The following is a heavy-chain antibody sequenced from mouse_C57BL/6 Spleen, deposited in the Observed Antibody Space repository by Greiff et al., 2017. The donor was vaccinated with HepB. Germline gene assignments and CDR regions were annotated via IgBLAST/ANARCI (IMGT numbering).Heavy chain of an antibody. CDR1: GYTFTSYW. Sequence: QVQLQQPGAELVKPGASVKLSCKASGYTFTSYWMQWVKQRPGQGLEWIGEIDPSDSYTNYNQKFKGKATLTVDTSSSTAYMQLSSLTSEDSAVYYCARYEDGLFDYWGQGTTLTVSS. CDR2: IDPSDSYT. D-gene: IGHD1-2*01. J-gene: IGHJ2*01. CDR3: ARYEDGLFDY. V-gene: IGHV1-50*01.